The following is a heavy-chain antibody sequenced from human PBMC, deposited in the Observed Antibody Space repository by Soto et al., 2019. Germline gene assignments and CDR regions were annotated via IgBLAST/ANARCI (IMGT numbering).Heavy chain of an antibody. CDR3: VRWTTTGDY. J-gene: IGHJ4*02. D-gene: IGHD4-17*01. CDR2: ISSDGSGT. CDR1: GFTVSSYW. Sequence: PGGSLRLACGAPGFTVSSYWMHWVRQAPGKGLVWVSRISSDGSGTSYADSVRGRFTISRDNAKNTLYLQMNSLRVEDTAVYYCVRWTTTGDYWGQGTLVTVSS. V-gene: IGHV3-74*01.